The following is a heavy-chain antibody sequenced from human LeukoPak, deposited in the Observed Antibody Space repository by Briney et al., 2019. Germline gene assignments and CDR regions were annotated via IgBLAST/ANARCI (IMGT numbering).Heavy chain of an antibody. Sequence: SETLSLTCAVYGGSFSGYYWGWIRQPPGKGLEWIGSIYYSGSTYYNPSLKSRVTISVDTSKNQFSLKLSSVTAADTAVYYCASQYFLILSLYYFDNWGQGTLVTVSS. J-gene: IGHJ4*02. V-gene: IGHV4-39*01. CDR1: GGSFSGYY. CDR2: IYYSGST. CDR3: ASQYFLILSLYYFDN. D-gene: IGHD3-10*02.